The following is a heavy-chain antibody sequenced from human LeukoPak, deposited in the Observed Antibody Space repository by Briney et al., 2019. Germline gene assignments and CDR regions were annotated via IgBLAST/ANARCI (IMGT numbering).Heavy chain of an antibody. CDR1: GFTFDDYA. CDR3: AKDKLWFGELDD. Sequence: GRSLRLSCAASGFTFDDYAMNWVGQAPGKGLEWVSGISWNSGSIGYADSVKGRFTISRDNAKNSLYLQMNSLRAEDTALYYCAKDKLWFGELDDWGQGTLVTVSS. V-gene: IGHV3-9*01. D-gene: IGHD3-10*01. CDR2: ISWNSGSI. J-gene: IGHJ4*02.